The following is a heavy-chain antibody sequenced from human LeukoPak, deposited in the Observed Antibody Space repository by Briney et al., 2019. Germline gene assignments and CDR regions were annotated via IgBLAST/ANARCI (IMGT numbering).Heavy chain of an antibody. J-gene: IGHJ4*02. D-gene: IGHD2-2*01. Sequence: SETLSLTCTVSGVSISSDYWTWIRQPPGKGLEWIVYIHYSGSTSYNPSLKSLVTISVDTSKNQFSLKLTSVTSADTAVYYCARDADATAYWGQGALVTVSS. CDR2: IHYSGST. CDR1: GVSISSDY. V-gene: IGHV4-59*01. CDR3: ARDADATAY.